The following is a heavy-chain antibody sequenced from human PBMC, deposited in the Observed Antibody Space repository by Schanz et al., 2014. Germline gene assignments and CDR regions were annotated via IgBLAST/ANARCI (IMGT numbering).Heavy chain of an antibody. Sequence: EVQLVESGGGLIQPGGSLRLSCAASGFGFSSYSMNWVRQAPGKGLEWVSAISGGGGTTYYADSVKGRFTISRDNSKNTLYLQMNSLRPEDTAVYYCAKGRFGELSAFDIWGQGTMVTVSS. V-gene: IGHV3-23*04. J-gene: IGHJ3*02. CDR1: GFGFSSYS. D-gene: IGHD3-10*01. CDR2: ISGGGGTT. CDR3: AKGRFGELSAFDI.